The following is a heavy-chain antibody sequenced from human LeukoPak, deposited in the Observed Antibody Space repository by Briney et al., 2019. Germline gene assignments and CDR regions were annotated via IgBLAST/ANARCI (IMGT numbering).Heavy chain of an antibody. CDR1: GGSISSYY. CDR3: ARAKGGYYCDSSGPGVAYYYYGMDV. J-gene: IGHJ6*02. Sequence: PSETLSLTCTVSGGSISSYYWSWIRQPPGKGLEWIGYIYYSGSTNYNPSLKSRVTISVDTSKNQFSLKLSSVTAADTAVYYCARAKGGYYCDSSGPGVAYYYYGMDVWGQGTTVTVSS. D-gene: IGHD3-22*01. V-gene: IGHV4-59*01. CDR2: IYYSGST.